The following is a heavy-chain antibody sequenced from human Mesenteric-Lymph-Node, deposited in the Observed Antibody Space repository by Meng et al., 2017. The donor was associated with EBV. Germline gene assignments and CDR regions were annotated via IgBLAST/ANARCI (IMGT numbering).Heavy chain of an antibody. V-gene: IGHV3-33*06. D-gene: IGHD3-10*01. CDR2: MWYDGSNQ. CDR3: AKDPLLGAWHGPGVFDY. J-gene: IGHJ4*02. CDR1: GFTFSTYV. Sequence: QVQLVESXXGXVQPGXXLXXXXXXCGFTFSTYVIHWVRQAPGKGLEWVAVMWYDGSNQYYADSVKGRFTISRDNSENTLYLQMDSLRAEDTAVYYCAKDPLLGAWHGPGVFDYWGQGTLVTVSS.